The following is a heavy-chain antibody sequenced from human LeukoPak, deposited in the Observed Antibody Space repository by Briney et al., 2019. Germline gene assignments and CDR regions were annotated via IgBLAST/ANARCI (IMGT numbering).Heavy chain of an antibody. D-gene: IGHD4/OR15-4a*01. V-gene: IGHV3-64D*06. J-gene: IGHJ4*02. CDR3: VKGKRAYDYGPDLGDY. CDR1: GFTFSSYS. Sequence: PGGSLRLSCAASGFTFSSYSMNWVRQAPGKGLEYVSSITNNGGGTYYADSVKGRFTISRDNSKNTLYLQMSSLRAEDTAVYYCVKGKRAYDYGPDLGDYWGQGTLVTVS. CDR2: ITNNGGGT.